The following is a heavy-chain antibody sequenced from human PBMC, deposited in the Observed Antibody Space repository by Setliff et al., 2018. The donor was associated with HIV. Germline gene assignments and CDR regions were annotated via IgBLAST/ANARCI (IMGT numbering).Heavy chain of an antibody. CDR1: GASISSHNYY. D-gene: IGHD5-18*01. CDR2: IYKSGST. CDR3: ARLSDTAMASFDS. J-gene: IGHJ4*02. V-gene: IGHV4-61*05. Sequence: SETLSLTCTVSGASISSHNYYWGWIRQSPGKGLEWIGYIYKSGSTNYSPSLKSRVTISPGTSKNQFSLKLTSVTAADTAVYYCARLSDTAMASFDSWGQGTLVTVSS.